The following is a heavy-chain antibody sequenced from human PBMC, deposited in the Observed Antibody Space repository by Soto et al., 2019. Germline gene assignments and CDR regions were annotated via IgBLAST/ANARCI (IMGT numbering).Heavy chain of an antibody. J-gene: IGHJ4*02. V-gene: IGHV3-23*01. D-gene: IGHD3-22*01. Sequence: PXGSLKLSCAASGFTLSSYAMSWVRQAPGKGLDWVSAISGSGGSTYYADSVKGRFTISRDNSKNTLYLQMNSLRAEDTAVYYCAKDLGYDSSGYYPRYFDYWGQGTLVTVSS. CDR3: AKDLGYDSSGYYPRYFDY. CDR2: ISGSGGST. CDR1: GFTLSSYA.